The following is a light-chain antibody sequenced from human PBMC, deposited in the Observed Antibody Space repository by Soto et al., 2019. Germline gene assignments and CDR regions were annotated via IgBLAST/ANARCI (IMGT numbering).Light chain of an antibody. CDR1: QSVSSSY. Sequence: ESVLTQSPGTVSLSPGERATLSCRASQSVSSSYLAWYQQKPGQAPRLLIYGASSRATGIPDRFSGSGSGTDFTLTISRLEPEDFAVYYCQQYGSSITFGQGTRLEIK. J-gene: IGKJ5*01. CDR3: QQYGSSIT. V-gene: IGKV3-20*01. CDR2: GAS.